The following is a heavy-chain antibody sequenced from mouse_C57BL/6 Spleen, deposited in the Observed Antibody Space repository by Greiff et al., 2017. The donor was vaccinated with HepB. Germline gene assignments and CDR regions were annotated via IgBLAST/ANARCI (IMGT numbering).Heavy chain of an antibody. J-gene: IGHJ2*01. Sequence: VQLQQSGPELVKPGASVKISCKASGYTFTDYYMNWVKQSHGKSLEWIGDINPNNGGTSSNQKFKGKATSTVDKSSSTAYMELRSLPSEDSAVYYCVPHYYGSSYYFDYWGQGTTLTVSS. V-gene: IGHV1-26*01. CDR1: GYTFTDYY. CDR3: VPHYYGSSYYFDY. CDR2: INPNNGGT. D-gene: IGHD1-1*01.